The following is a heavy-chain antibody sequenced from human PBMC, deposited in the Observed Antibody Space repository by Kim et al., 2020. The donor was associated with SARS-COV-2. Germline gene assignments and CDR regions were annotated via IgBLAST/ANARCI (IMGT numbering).Heavy chain of an antibody. D-gene: IGHD1-26*01. J-gene: IGHJ4*02. CDR1: GFSFSDYY. Sequence: GGSLRLSCAASGFSFSDYYMSWIRQAPGKGLEWVSYISSSSSYTNYADSVKGRFTISRDNAKNSLYLQINSLRAEDTAFYYCAIGGSYPYYFYSWCQGTL. CDR2: ISSSSSYT. CDR3: AIGGSYPYYFYS. V-gene: IGHV3-11*05.